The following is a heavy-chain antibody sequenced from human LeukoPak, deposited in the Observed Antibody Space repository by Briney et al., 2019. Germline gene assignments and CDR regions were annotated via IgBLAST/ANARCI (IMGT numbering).Heavy chain of an antibody. J-gene: IGHJ5*01. CDR3: ARDRSSGWFDY. Sequence: PGGSLRLSCGASGFTFSSYAMHWVRQAPGKGLEWVAVISYDGSNKYYADSVKGRFTISRDNSKNTLYLQMNSLRAEDTAVYYCARDRSSGWFDYRGQGTLVTVSS. CDR1: GFTFSSYA. CDR2: ISYDGSNK. D-gene: IGHD6-19*01. V-gene: IGHV3-30-3*01.